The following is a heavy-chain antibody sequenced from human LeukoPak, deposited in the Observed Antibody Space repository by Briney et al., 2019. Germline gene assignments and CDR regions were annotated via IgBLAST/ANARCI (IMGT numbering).Heavy chain of an antibody. Sequence: GGSLRLSCAASGFTVSSNYMSWVRQAPGRGLEWVSVIYSGGSTYYADSVKGRFTISRDNSKNTLYLQMNSLRAEDTAVYYCARVTVAGLLNYRGQGTLVTVSS. D-gene: IGHD6-19*01. V-gene: IGHV3-53*01. CDR2: IYSGGST. CDR1: GFTVSSNY. J-gene: IGHJ4*02. CDR3: ARVTVAGLLNY.